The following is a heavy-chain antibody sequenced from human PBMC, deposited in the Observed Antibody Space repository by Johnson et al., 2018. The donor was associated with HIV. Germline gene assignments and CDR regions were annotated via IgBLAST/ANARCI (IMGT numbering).Heavy chain of an antibody. CDR3: ARGMIDDYGDYVEAFDV. CDR1: GFAFSGYA. D-gene: IGHD4-17*01. CDR2: ISYHGTKK. Sequence: QVQLVESGGGVVQPGRSLRLSCAASGFAFSGYALHWVRQAPGKGLEWVAVISYHGTKKYYADSVKGRFTISRDNAKNSLYLQMNSLRAEDTALYYCARGMIDDYGDYVEAFDVWCQGTVVTVFS. V-gene: IGHV3-30*04. J-gene: IGHJ3*01.